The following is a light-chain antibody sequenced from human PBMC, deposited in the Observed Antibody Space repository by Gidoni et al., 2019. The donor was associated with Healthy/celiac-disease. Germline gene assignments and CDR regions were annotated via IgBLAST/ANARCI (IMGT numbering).Light chain of an antibody. CDR2: EVS. J-gene: IGLJ1*01. CDR1: SSDVGGYNY. V-gene: IGLV2-14*01. Sequence: QPALTQPASVSASPGQSITISCTGTSSDVGGYNYVSWYQQHPGKAPKLMIYEVSNRPSGVSNRFSGSKSGNTASLTISGLQAEDEADYYCSSYTSSSTLDFGTGTKVTVL. CDR3: SSYTSSSTLD.